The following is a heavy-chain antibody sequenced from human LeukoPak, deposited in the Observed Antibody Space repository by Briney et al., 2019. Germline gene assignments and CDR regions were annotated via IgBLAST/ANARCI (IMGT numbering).Heavy chain of an antibody. CDR3: AKDQEYSYNAARGFFDY. V-gene: IGHV3-23*01. J-gene: IGHJ4*02. CDR1: GFTFSSYA. Sequence: PGGSLRLSCAASGFTFSSYAMSWVRQAPGKGLGGVSVRGGSGNSTFYADSVKGRFTISRDNSKNTLYLQMNSLRVEDTAIYYCAKDQEYSYNAARGFFDYWGQGTLVTVSS. CDR2: RGGSGNST. D-gene: IGHD5-18*01.